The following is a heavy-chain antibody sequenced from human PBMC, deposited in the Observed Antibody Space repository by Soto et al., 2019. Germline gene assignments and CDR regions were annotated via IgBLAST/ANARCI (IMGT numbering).Heavy chain of an antibody. CDR2: ISGSGGST. D-gene: IGHD6-13*01. CDR3: AKRGIAAAGTRRGKIFDY. J-gene: IGHJ4*02. V-gene: IGHV3-23*01. Sequence: GGSLRLSCAASGFTFSSYAMSWVRQAPGKGLEWVSAISGSGGSTYYADSVKGRFTISRDNSKNTLYLQMNSLRAEDTAVYYCAKRGIAAAGTRRGKIFDYWGQGTLVTVSS. CDR1: GFTFSSYA.